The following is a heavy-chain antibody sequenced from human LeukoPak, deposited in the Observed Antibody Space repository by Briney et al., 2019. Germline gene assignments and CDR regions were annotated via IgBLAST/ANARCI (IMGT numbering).Heavy chain of an antibody. CDR1: GFTFSDYY. D-gene: IGHD3-3*02. Sequence: PGGSLRLSCAASGFTFSDYYMSWIRQAPGKGLEWVSYISSSGSTLYYADSVKGRITISRDNAKNSLYLQMNSLRAEDTAVYYCARLRSPVSRFDYWGQGTLVTVSS. CDR2: ISSSGSTL. V-gene: IGHV3-11*01. J-gene: IGHJ4*02. CDR3: ARLRSPVSRFDY.